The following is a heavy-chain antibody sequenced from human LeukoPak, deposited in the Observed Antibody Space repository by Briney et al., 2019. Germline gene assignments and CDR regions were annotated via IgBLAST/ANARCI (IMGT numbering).Heavy chain of an antibody. CDR1: GYTFTSHG. CDR3: AREYYYDSSGYLHYMDV. CDR2: ISAYNGNT. J-gene: IGHJ6*03. D-gene: IGHD3-22*01. Sequence: ASVKVSCKASGYTFTSHGISWVRQAPGQGLEWMGWISAYNGNTNYAQKLQGRVTMTTDTSTSTAYMELRSLRSEDTAVYYCAREYYYDSSGYLHYMDVWGTGTTVTVSS. V-gene: IGHV1-18*01.